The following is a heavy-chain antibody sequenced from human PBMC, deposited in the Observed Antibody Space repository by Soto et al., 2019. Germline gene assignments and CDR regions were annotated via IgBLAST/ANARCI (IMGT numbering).Heavy chain of an antibody. CDR2: IWYDGSKK. CDR1: GFTFSSHG. D-gene: IGHD6-25*01. V-gene: IGHV3-33*01. CDR3: ARDPASSMDV. J-gene: IGHJ6*01. Sequence: QVQLVESGGGVVQPGRSLRLSCAASGFTFSSHGMHWVRQAPGKGLEWVAAIWYDGSKKCYAGSVKGRFTVSRDDSKNTLYREMNRLRAEDTDVYYCARDPASSMDVWGQGTTVTVSS.